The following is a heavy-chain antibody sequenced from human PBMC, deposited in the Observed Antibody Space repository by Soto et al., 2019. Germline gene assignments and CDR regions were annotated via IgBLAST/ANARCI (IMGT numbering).Heavy chain of an antibody. CDR3: ARDVETTVTFVSADD. V-gene: IGHV1-18*01. CDR2: ISAYNGNT. D-gene: IGHD4-17*01. CDR1: GYTFTSYG. J-gene: IGHJ4*02. Sequence: QVQLVQSGAEVKKPGASVKVSCKASGYTFTSYGISWVRQAPGQGREGMGWISAYNGNTNYAQKLQGRGTMTTDTSMSTAYMELSGLRSDYTAVYYCARDVETTVTFVSADDWGQGTLVTVSS.